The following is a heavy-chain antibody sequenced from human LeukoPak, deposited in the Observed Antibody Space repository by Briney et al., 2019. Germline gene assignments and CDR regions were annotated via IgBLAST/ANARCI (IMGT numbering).Heavy chain of an antibody. J-gene: IGHJ3*01. D-gene: IGHD2-8*02. V-gene: IGHV5-51*01. Sequence: GESLKISCKGSGYSFSDYWIGWVRQMPGKDLEWMGIIYPGDADTRYRPSLQGQVTISADKSINTAYLQWSSLKASGTAMYFCARRLASGGAFDFWGQGTMVTVSS. CDR1: GYSFSDYW. CDR2: IYPGDADT. CDR3: ARRLASGGAFDF.